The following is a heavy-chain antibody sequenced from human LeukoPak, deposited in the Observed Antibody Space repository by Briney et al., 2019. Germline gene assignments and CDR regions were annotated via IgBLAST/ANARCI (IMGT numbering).Heavy chain of an antibody. D-gene: IGHD3-16*01. Sequence: GWSLRLSCAASGFTFSSYWMNWARQAPGKGLEWVASINHNGNVNYYVDSVKGRFTISRVNAKNPLYLQMSNLRAEDTAVYFCARGGGLDVWGQGATVTVSS. CDR1: GFTFSSYW. CDR2: INHNGNVN. J-gene: IGHJ6*02. CDR3: ARGGGLDV. V-gene: IGHV3-7*03.